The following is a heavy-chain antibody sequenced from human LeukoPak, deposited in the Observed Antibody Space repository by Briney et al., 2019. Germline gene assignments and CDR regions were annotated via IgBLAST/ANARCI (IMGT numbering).Heavy chain of an antibody. Sequence: PSETLSLTCTVSGGSISGGSYYWSWIRQSAGKGLEWIGRIHTRGSTTYNPSLKSRVTISVDTSKNQFSLKLSSVTAADTAVYYCTRGSGDGYTFLDLDYWGQGTLVTVSS. CDR1: GGSISGGSYY. CDR2: IHTRGST. V-gene: IGHV4-61*02. J-gene: IGHJ4*02. CDR3: TRGSGDGYTFLDLDY. D-gene: IGHD5-24*01.